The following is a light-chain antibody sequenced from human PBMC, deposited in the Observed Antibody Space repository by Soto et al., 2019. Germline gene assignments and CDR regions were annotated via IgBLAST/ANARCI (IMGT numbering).Light chain of an antibody. CDR2: DVS. CDR1: SSDVGGYNY. Sequence: QSALTQPRSVSGSPGQSVTISCTGTSSDVGGYNYVSWYQQHPGKAPKLMIYDVSKRPSGVPDRFSGSKSGNTASLTVSWLQAEDEADYYCSSYAGSNNFVFGTGTKLTVL. V-gene: IGLV2-11*01. CDR3: SSYAGSNNFV. J-gene: IGLJ1*01.